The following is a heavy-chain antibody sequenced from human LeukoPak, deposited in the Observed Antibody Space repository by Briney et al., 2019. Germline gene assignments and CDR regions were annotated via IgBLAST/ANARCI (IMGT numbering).Heavy chain of an antibody. CDR1: GGSISSSSYY. D-gene: IGHD6-13*01. Sequence: SETLSLTCTVSGGSISSSSYYWGWIRQPPGKGLEWIGSIYYSGSPYYNPSLKSRVTISVDTSKKQFSLKLSSVTAADTAVYYCASSAAAGTFLGYWGQGTLVTVSS. V-gene: IGHV4-39*01. J-gene: IGHJ4*02. CDR3: ASSAAAGTFLGY. CDR2: IYYSGSP.